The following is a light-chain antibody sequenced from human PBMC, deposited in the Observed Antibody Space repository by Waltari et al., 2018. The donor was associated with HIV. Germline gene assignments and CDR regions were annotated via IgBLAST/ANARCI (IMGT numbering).Light chain of an antibody. CDR3: QQSYSTPRS. CDR2: AAS. J-gene: IGKJ4*01. CDR1: HRISTY. Sequence: DVQMTQSPSSLSASVGDRVTITCRASHRISTYLNWYQQKPGRAPNLLIYAASTLQFGVPSRFSGSGSGTDFTLSISGLQREDFGTYYCQQSYSTPRSFGGGTKVEIK. V-gene: IGKV1-39*01.